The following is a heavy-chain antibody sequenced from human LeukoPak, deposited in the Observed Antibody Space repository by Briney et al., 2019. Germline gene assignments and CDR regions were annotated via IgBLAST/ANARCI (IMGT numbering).Heavy chain of an antibody. Sequence: PGRSLRLSCAASGFTFSSFGMHWVRQAPGKGLECVAVIWYDGSNKYYADSVKGRFTISRDNSKNTLYLQMNSLRAEDTAVYYCARERHYYYMDVWGKGTTVTVSS. CDR1: GFTFSSFG. V-gene: IGHV3-33*01. CDR3: ARERHYYYMDV. CDR2: IWYDGSNK. J-gene: IGHJ6*03.